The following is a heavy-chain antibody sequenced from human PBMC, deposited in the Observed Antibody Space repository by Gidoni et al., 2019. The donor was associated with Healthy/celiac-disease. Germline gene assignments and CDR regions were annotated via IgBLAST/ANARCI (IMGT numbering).Heavy chain of an antibody. J-gene: IGHJ4*02. Sequence: EVQLVESGGGLVKPGGSLSLSCAASGFTFSSYSRNWVRQAPGKGLEWVSSISSSSSYIYYADSVKGRFTISRDNAKNSLYLQMNSLRAEDTAVYYCARDPVATWYFDYWGQGTLVTVSS. D-gene: IGHD5-12*01. V-gene: IGHV3-21*01. CDR3: ARDPVATWYFDY. CDR2: ISSSSSYI. CDR1: GFTFSSYS.